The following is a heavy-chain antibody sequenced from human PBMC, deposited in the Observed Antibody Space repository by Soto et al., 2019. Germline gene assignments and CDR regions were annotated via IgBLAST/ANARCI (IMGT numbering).Heavy chain of an antibody. CDR2: ISGSGGST. CDR3: AKLLAAYGYYFDY. J-gene: IGHJ4*02. Sequence: PGGSLRLSCAASGFTFSSYAMSWVRQAPGKGLEWVSTISGSGGSTYYADSVKGRFTISRDNSKNTLYLQMNSLRAEDTAIYYCAKLLAAYGYYFDYWGQGTLVTVSS. D-gene: IGHD4-17*01. V-gene: IGHV3-23*01. CDR1: GFTFSSYA.